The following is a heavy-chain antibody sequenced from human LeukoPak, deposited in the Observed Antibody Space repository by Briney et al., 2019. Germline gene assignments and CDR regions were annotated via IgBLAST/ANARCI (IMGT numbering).Heavy chain of an antibody. D-gene: IGHD3-3*01. J-gene: IGHJ4*02. V-gene: IGHV4-59*01. Sequence: PSETLSFTCTVSGGSINSYYWSWIRQPPGKGLVWIGYIYYSGSTNDNPSLKSRVTISVETSKNAFSLKLRSVTAADTAVYYCVKSDDFWSGYYGYWGQGTLVTVSS. CDR2: IYYSGST. CDR1: GGSINSYY. CDR3: VKSDDFWSGYYGY.